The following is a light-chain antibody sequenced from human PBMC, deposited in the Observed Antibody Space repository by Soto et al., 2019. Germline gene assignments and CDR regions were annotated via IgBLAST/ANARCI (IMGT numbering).Light chain of an antibody. CDR1: SSDVGAYNY. Sequence: QSALTQPPSASGSPGQSVTISCTGTSSDVGAYNYVSWYQQYPGKAPKLMIYEVNKRPSGVPDRFSGSKSGNTASLTISGLQAEDEADYYCCSYAGSSTFEGVVFGGGTKLTVL. J-gene: IGLJ2*01. V-gene: IGLV2-8*01. CDR3: CSYAGSSTFEGVV. CDR2: EVN.